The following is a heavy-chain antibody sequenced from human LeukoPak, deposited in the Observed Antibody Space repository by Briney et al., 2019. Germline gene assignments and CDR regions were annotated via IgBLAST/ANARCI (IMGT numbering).Heavy chain of an antibody. CDR1: GVSISSYY. J-gene: IGHJ3*02. CDR2: VHTSGST. Sequence: NPSETLSLTCSVSGVSISSYYWSWLRQPPGKGLEWIGRVHTSGSTNYNPSLKSRVTMSVEASKNQVSLWLSSATAVDTAVYYCARVGKRGYSFGYVRSDAFDIWGQGTMVTVSS. V-gene: IGHV4-4*07. CDR3: ARVGKRGYSFGYVRSDAFDI. D-gene: IGHD5-18*01.